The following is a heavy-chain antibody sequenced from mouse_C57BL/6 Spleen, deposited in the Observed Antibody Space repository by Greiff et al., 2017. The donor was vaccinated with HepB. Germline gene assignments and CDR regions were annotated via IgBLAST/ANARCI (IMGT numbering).Heavy chain of an antibody. CDR2: ISYDGSN. V-gene: IGHV3-6*01. CDR1: GYSITSGYY. CDR3: AREGTTVVAHWYFDV. Sequence: EVKLMESGPGLVKPSQSLSLTCSVTGYSITSGYYWNWIRQFPGNKLEWMGYISYDGSNNYNPSLKNRISITRDTSKNQFFLKLNSVTTEDTATYYCAREGTTVVAHWYFDVWGTGTTVTVSS. J-gene: IGHJ1*03. D-gene: IGHD1-1*01.